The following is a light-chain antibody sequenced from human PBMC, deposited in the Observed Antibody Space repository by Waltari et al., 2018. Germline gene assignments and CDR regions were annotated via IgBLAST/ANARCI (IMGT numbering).Light chain of an antibody. J-gene: IGKJ3*01. CDR1: HGISSY. CDR3: QKDNSDLFN. Sequence: DIQMSQSPSSLSASVADRVTITCRARHGISSYLNWYQQKPAKAPKLLTYYANCLARWFPTRSGGSGAGEEYTFSSSSPQPRDFAAYGGQKDNSDLFNFGPGTKLDIK. V-gene: IGKV1-39*01. CDR2: YAN.